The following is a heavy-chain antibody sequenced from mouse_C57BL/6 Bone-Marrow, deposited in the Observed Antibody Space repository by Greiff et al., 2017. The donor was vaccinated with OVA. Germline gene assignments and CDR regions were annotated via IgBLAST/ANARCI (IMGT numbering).Heavy chain of an antibody. CDR2: INPNNGGT. CDR3: ARSEPRDY. Sequence: EVQLQQSGPELVKPGASVKISCKASGYTFTDYYMNWVKQSHGKSLELIGDINPNNGGTSYNQKFKGKATLTVDKSSSTAYMELRSLTSEDSAVYYCARSEPRDYWGQGTTLTVSS. D-gene: IGHD6-1*01. J-gene: IGHJ2*01. CDR1: GYTFTDYY. V-gene: IGHV1-26*01.